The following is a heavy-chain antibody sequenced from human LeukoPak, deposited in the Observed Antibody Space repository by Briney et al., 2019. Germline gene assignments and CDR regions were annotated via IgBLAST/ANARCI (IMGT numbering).Heavy chain of an antibody. Sequence: GGSLRLSCAASGFTFTNFEMNWVRQAPGKGLEWVSYISYSGSTTSYADSVKGRFTISRDNAKNSLYLQMNSLRAEDTAVYYCAREGHYYDSSGHFDYWGQGTLVTVSS. CDR1: GFTFTNFE. J-gene: IGHJ4*02. D-gene: IGHD3-22*01. CDR2: ISYSGSTT. CDR3: AREGHYYDSSGHFDY. V-gene: IGHV3-48*03.